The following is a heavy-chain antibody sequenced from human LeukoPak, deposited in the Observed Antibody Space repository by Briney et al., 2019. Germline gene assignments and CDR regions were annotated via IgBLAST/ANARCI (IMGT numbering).Heavy chain of an antibody. V-gene: IGHV3-7*04. CDR1: EFTFNRYW. CDR2: IKQDGSEA. D-gene: IGHD3-10*01. Sequence: SGGSLRLSCAASEFTFNRYWVSWVRQAPGKGLQWVANIKQDGSEAHYVDSVKGRFTISRDNAKNSLSLQMNSLNVDDTGVYFCTRDALFGSGRTHLDFWSQGTLVSVSS. CDR3: TRDALFGSGRTHLDF. J-gene: IGHJ4*02.